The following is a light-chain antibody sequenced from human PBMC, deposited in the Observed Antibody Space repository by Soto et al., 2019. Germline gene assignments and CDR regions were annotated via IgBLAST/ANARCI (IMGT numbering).Light chain of an antibody. V-gene: IGLV1-51*01. CDR3: ATWDGSLPGEV. CDR1: SSNIGNNY. Sequence: QSVLTQSPSVSAAPGQKVTISCSGSSSNIGNNYVSWYQQLPGTAPKLLIYDNNKRPSGIPDRFSGSKSGTSGTLDITGLQTGDEADYSCATWDGSLPGEVFGGGTQLTVL. J-gene: IGLJ2*01. CDR2: DNN.